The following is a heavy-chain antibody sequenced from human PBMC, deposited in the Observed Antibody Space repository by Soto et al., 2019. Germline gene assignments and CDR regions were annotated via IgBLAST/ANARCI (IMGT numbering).Heavy chain of an antibody. J-gene: IGHJ4*02. D-gene: IGHD3-10*01. Sequence: QVQLVQSGAEVKKPGASVKVSCKTSGYTFSNYGIAWVRQAPGQGLEWMGWISVYNYNTNYAQKLQGRVTMTRDIIKXXAYMERRSLISDDTAVYYCESGGGYYGSGTYPFDYWGQGTLVTVSS. CDR1: GYTFSNYG. CDR3: ESGGGYYGSGTYPFDY. CDR2: ISVYNYNT. V-gene: IGHV1-18*01.